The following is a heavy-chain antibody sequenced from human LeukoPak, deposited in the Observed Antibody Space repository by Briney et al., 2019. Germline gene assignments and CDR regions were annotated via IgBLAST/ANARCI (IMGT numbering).Heavy chain of an antibody. CDR3: AREWQGGIAAAGTRIEGDY. V-gene: IGHV3-7*01. J-gene: IGHJ4*02. D-gene: IGHD6-13*01. CDR2: IKQDGSEK. Sequence: GGSLRLSCAVSGFSVSGYWMTWVRQAPGKGREWVANIKQDGSEKNYVDSVKGRFTISRDNAENSLFLQMNSLRVEDTAVYYCAREWQGGIAAAGTRIEGDYWGQGTLVAVSS. CDR1: GFSVSGYW.